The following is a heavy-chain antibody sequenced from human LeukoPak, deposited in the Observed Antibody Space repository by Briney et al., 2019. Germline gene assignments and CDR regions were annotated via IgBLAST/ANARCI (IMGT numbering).Heavy chain of an antibody. CDR3: AREDGDYEVGY. D-gene: IGHD4-17*01. CDR1: GGSISSGSYY. V-gene: IGHV4-61*02. Sequence: SETLSLTCTVSGGSISSGSYYWSWIRQPAGKGLEWIGRIYTSGSTNYNPSLKSRVTISVDTSKNQFSLKLSSVTAADTAVYYCAREDGDYEVGYWGQGTLVTVSS. J-gene: IGHJ4*02. CDR2: IYTSGST.